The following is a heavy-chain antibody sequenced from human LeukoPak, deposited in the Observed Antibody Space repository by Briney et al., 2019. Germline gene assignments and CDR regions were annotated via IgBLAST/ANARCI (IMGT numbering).Heavy chain of an antibody. CDR2: VYPGDSDT. D-gene: IGHD6-6*01. V-gene: IGHV5-51*01. J-gene: IGHJ5*02. CDR3: ARVGSSSSTDWFDR. Sequence: GESLKISGKGSGSSFTTYWFGWVRKMPGKGLRWLGIVYPGDSDTRYRPSFQGQVTISADKSISTAYLQWSRLKASDTAMYYCARVGSSSSTDWFDRWGQGNLVTVSS. CDR1: GSSFTTYW.